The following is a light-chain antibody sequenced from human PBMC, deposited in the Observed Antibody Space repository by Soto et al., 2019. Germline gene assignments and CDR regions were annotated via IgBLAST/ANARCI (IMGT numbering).Light chain of an antibody. Sequence: NFMLTQPHSVSESPGKTVTISCTRSSGSIASNYVQWYQQRPGSAPTPVIYEDSQRPSGVPDRFSGSIDSSSNSASLTFSGLRTEDEAAYSGHFFDISNVVFGGGTKLTAL. V-gene: IGLV6-57*04. CDR3: HFFDISNVV. J-gene: IGLJ2*01. CDR2: EDS. CDR1: SGSIASNY.